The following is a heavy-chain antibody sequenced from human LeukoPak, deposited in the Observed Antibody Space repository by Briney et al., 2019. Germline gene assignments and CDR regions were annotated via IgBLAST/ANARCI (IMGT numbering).Heavy chain of an antibody. V-gene: IGHV3-11*01. CDR2: ISSSGSTI. CDR3: ARVGSIAARPTSYYYYGMDV. CDR1: GFTFSDYY. J-gene: IGHJ6*02. Sequence: GGSLRLSCAASGFTFSDYYMSWIRQAPGKGLEWVSYISSSGSTIYYADSVKGRFTISRDNAKNSLYLQMSSLRAEDTAVYYCARVGSIAARPTSYYYYGMDVWGQGTTVTVSS. D-gene: IGHD6-6*01.